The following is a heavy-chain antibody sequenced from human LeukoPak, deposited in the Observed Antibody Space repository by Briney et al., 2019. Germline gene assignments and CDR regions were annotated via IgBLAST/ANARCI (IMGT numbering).Heavy chain of an antibody. D-gene: IGHD6-13*01. CDR3: ARQYSSWSRDDAFDI. CDR2: IYYSGST. CDR1: GGSISSSSYY. Sequence: ASETLSLTCTVSGGSISSSSYYWGWSRQPPGKGLEWIGSIYYSGSTYYNPSLKSRFTISVYTAKNQFSLKLSSVTAADTAVYYCARQYSSWSRDDAFDIWGQGTMVTVSS. V-gene: IGHV4-39*01. J-gene: IGHJ3*02.